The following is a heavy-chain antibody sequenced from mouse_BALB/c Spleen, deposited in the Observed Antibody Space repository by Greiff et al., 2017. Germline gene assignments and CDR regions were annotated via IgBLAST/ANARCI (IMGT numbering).Heavy chain of an antibody. Sequence: DVQLVESGGSLVKPGGSLKLSCAASGFTFSSYAMSWVRQTPEKRLEWVASISSGGSTYYPDSVKGRFTISRDNARNILYLQMSSLRSEDTAMYYCARGTTVVADFDYWGQGTTLTVSS. D-gene: IGHD1-1*01. CDR3: ARGTTVVADFDY. J-gene: IGHJ2*01. CDR1: GFTFSSYA. V-gene: IGHV5-6-5*01. CDR2: ISSGGST.